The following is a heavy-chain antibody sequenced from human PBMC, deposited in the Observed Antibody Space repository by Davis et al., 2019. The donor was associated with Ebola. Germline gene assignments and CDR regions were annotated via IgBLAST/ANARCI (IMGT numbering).Heavy chain of an antibody. V-gene: IGHV3-30*18. D-gene: IGHD5-18*01. CDR2: ISYDGSNR. CDR3: AKGISPDTAMDS. J-gene: IGHJ4*02. CDR1: GFTLSGYS. Sequence: GESLKISCAASGFTLSGYSMNWVRQAPGKGLEWVAVISYDGSNRYYADSVKGRFTISRDNSKNTLYLQMNSLRPEDTAVYYCAKGISPDTAMDSWGQGTLVTVSS.